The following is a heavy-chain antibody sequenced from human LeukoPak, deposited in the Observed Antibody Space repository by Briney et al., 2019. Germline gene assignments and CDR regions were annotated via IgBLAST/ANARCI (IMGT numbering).Heavy chain of an antibody. CDR1: GFTFSSYW. J-gene: IGHJ4*02. Sequence: QPGGSLRLSCAASGFTFSSYWMSWVRQAPGKGLEWVANMNQDGSEKYYVDSVKGRFTISRDNAENSLCLQMNSLRAEDTAVYYCARDDSGPDYWGQGTLVTVSS. D-gene: IGHD6-19*01. CDR2: MNQDGSEK. CDR3: ARDDSGPDY. V-gene: IGHV3-7*01.